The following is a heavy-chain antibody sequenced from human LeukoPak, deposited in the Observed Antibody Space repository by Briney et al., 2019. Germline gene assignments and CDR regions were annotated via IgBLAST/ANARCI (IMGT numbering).Heavy chain of an antibody. CDR1: GGTFSSYA. Sequence: SVKVSCKASGGTFSSYAISWVRQAPGQGLEWMGRIIPILGIANYAQKFQGRVTITADKSTSTAYMELSGLRSEDTAVYYCARDPLVRGVFDYWGQGTLVTVSS. V-gene: IGHV1-69*04. CDR2: IIPILGIA. CDR3: ARDPLVRGVFDY. J-gene: IGHJ4*02. D-gene: IGHD3-10*01.